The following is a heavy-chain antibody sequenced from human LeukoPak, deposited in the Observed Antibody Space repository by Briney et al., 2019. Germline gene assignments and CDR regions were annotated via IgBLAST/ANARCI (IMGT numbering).Heavy chain of an antibody. Sequence: GESLKISCEGSGYSFISYWIGWVRQMPGKGLEWMGIIYPGDSDTRYSPSFQGQVTISADKSIKTAYLQWSSLKASDTAMYYCARRGGGNSGWFYFNYWGQGSMVTVSS. D-gene: IGHD2-15*01. CDR3: ARRGGGNSGWFYFNY. CDR2: IYPGDSDT. V-gene: IGHV5-51*01. J-gene: IGHJ4*02. CDR1: GYSFISYW.